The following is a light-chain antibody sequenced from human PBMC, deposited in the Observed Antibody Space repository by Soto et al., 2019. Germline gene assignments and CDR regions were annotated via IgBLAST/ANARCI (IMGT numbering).Light chain of an antibody. CDR2: DAS. CDR3: QQYNSYSP. Sequence: DIQMTQSPSTLSASVGDRVTITCRASQSISSWLAWYQQKPGKAPKLLIYDASSLESGVPSRVSGSGSGTEFTLTISSLQPDDFATYYCQQYNSYSPFGQGNKLEIK. J-gene: IGKJ2*01. V-gene: IGKV1-5*01. CDR1: QSISSW.